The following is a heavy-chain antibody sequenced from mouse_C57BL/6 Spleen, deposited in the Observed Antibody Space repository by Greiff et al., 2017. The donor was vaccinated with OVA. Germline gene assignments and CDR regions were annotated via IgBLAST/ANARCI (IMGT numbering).Heavy chain of an antibody. V-gene: IGHV1-15*01. J-gene: IGHJ3*01. CDR1: GYTFTDYE. CDR3: ARWGDSSGLGAY. Sequence: LQESGAELGRPGASVTLSCKAPGYTFTDYEMHWVKQTPVHGLEWIGAIDPETGGTAYNQKFKGKAILTADKSSSTAYMELRSLTSEDSAVYYCARWGDSSGLGAYWCQGSLVTVSA. CDR2: IDPETGGT. D-gene: IGHD3-2*02.